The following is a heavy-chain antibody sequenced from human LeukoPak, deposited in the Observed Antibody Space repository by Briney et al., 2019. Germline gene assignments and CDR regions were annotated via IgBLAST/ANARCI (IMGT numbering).Heavy chain of an antibody. Sequence: HGESLKISCKGSGYSFTNYWVSWVRQMPGKGLEWMGRIDPRDSYTSYSPSFQGHVTISADESISTVYLQWSSLKASDTAMYFCARPPCTSTNCRGYYYGLDLWGQGTTVTVSS. CDR3: ARPPCTSTNCRGYYYGLDL. V-gene: IGHV5-10-1*01. CDR1: GYSFTNYW. CDR2: IDPRDSYT. J-gene: IGHJ6*02. D-gene: IGHD2-2*01.